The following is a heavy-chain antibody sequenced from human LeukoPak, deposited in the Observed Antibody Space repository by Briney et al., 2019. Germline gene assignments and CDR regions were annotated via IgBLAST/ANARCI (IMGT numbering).Heavy chain of an antibody. V-gene: IGHV3-21*06. CDR2: ISSSGSYM. Sequence: GGSLRLSCAVSGFTFSSCGMNWVRQAPGKGLEWVSSISSSGSYMYYAESVKGRFTISRDPAKNSLYLHMKSLRAEATAVYYCARDREPYCTGGTCYSTGDYWGQGTLVTVSS. J-gene: IGHJ4*02. D-gene: IGHD2-15*01. CDR1: GFTFSSCG. CDR3: ARDREPYCTGGTCYSTGDY.